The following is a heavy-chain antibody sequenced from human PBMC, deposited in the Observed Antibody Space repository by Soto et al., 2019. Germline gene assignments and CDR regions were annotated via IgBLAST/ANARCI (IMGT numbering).Heavy chain of an antibody. Sequence: SETLSLTCTVSGGSISSYYWSWIRQPPGKGLEWIGYIYYSGSTNYNPSLKSRVTISVDTSKNQFSLKRSSVTAADTAVYYCARDGDGYNRGAFDIWGQGTMVTVSS. CDR3: ARDGDGYNRGAFDI. J-gene: IGHJ3*02. V-gene: IGHV4-59*01. D-gene: IGHD5-12*01. CDR2: IYYSGST. CDR1: GGSISSYY.